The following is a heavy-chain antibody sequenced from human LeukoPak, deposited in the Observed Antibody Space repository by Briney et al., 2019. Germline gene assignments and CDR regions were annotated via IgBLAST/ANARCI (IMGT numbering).Heavy chain of an antibody. J-gene: IGHJ5*02. D-gene: IGHD3-22*01. CDR3: ARDKSYYDSSAPPGTIDP. CDR1: GYTFTSYG. CDR2: IIPIFGTA. V-gene: IGHV1-69*13. Sequence: SVKVSCKASGYTFTSYGISWVRQAPGQGLEWMGGIIPIFGTANYAQKFQGRVTITADESTSTAYMELSSLRSEDTAVYYCARDKSYYDSSAPPGTIDPWGQGTLVTVSS.